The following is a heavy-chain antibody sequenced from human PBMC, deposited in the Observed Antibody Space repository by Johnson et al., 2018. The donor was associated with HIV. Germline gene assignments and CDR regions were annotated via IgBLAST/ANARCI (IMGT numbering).Heavy chain of an antibody. V-gene: IGHV3-43*01. J-gene: IGHJ3*01. CDR1: GFTFSSYD. D-gene: IGHD3-3*01. CDR3: TKDYYEFWSGSRSDETFDV. CDR2: ITWDGGST. Sequence: VQLVESGGGLVQPGGSLRLSCAASGFTFSSYDMHWVRQPPGKGLEWVSLITWDGGSTYYADSVKGRFTISRDNSKNSLYLQMKSLRSEDTALYYCTKDYYEFWSGSRSDETFDVWGHGTMVTVSS.